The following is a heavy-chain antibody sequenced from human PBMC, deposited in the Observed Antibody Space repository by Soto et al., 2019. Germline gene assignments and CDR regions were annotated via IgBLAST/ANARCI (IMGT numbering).Heavy chain of an antibody. D-gene: IGHD4-17*01. J-gene: IGHJ4*02. CDR1: GFIISGST. Sequence: EVQLVESGGGLVQPGGSLKLSCAASGFIISGSTMHWVRQASGKGLEWVGRIRSKANSYETTYAAPVKGRFTISRDDSKNTAYLQMNSLKTEDTAVSYCTSLDSSAMGTVTHWGRGTLVTVSS. CDR2: IRSKANSYET. V-gene: IGHV3-73*02. CDR3: TSLDSSAMGTVTH.